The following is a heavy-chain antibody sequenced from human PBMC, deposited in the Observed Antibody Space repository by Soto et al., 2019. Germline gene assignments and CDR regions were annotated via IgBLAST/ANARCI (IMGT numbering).Heavy chain of an antibody. CDR3: ARGGDIVPLDY. CDR2: ISAYHGNT. Sequence: ASVEVCCKASGYTFTSYGFTWVRQAPGQGLEWMGWISAYHGNTNYAQKLQGRVTMTTDTSTSTAYMDLRSLTSDDTAVYYCARGGDIVPLDYWGQGTLVTVSS. CDR1: GYTFTSYG. D-gene: IGHD2-8*01. V-gene: IGHV1-18*01. J-gene: IGHJ4*02.